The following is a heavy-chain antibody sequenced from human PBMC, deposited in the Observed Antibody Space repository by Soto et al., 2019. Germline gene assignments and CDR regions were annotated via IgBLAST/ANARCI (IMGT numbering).Heavy chain of an antibody. D-gene: IGHD3-16*02. CDR1: GFTFSSYW. CDR3: ARGYDYIWGSYRDQLDY. CDR2: IKQDGSEK. V-gene: IGHV3-7*04. J-gene: IGHJ4*02. Sequence: EVQLVESGGGLVQPGGSLRLSCAASGFTFSSYWMSWVRQAPGKGLEWVANIKQDGSEKYYVDSVKGRFTISRDNAKNSLYLQMKSLRAEDTAVYYCARGYDYIWGSYRDQLDYWGQGTLVTVSS.